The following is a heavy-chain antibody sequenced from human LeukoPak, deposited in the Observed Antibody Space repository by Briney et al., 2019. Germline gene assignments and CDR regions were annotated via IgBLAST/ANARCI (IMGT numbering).Heavy chain of an antibody. Sequence: GGSLRLSCAASGFTVSSNYMSWVRQAPGKGLEWVSVSYSGGSTYYADSVKGRFTISRDTSKNALYLQMNSLRVEDTAVYYCAKVGQNYDILTYYFDYWGQGTLVTVSS. V-gene: IGHV3-53*01. CDR3: AKVGQNYDILTYYFDY. CDR1: GFTVSSNY. J-gene: IGHJ4*02. D-gene: IGHD3-9*01. CDR2: SYSGGST.